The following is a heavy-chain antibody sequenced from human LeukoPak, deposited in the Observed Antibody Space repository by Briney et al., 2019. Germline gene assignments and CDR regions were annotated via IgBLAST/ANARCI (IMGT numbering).Heavy chain of an antibody. Sequence: PGGSLRLSCAASGFTFSSFEMSWVRQAPGKGLEWVALISGSGATIYYADSVKGRFTISRDNAKNSVELQLNSLRVEDTAVYYCTRDLGWEQKMGGYWGQGTLVTVSS. CDR1: GFTFSSFE. CDR2: ISGSGATI. V-gene: IGHV3-48*03. CDR3: TRDLGWEQKMGGY. J-gene: IGHJ4*02. D-gene: IGHD1-26*01.